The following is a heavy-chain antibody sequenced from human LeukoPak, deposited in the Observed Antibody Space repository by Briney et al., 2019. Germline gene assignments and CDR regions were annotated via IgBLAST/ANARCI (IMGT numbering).Heavy chain of an antibody. J-gene: IGHJ4*02. V-gene: IGHV1-2*02. Sequence: GASVKVSCKASGYTFTGYYIHWVRQAPGQGLEWMGWINPNSGGTNYAQKFQGRVTMTRDTSISTAYMELSRLRSDDTAVYYCARVYYDSSGLEGWGQGTLVTVSS. D-gene: IGHD3-22*01. CDR3: ARVYYDSSGLEG. CDR2: INPNSGGT. CDR1: GYTFTGYY.